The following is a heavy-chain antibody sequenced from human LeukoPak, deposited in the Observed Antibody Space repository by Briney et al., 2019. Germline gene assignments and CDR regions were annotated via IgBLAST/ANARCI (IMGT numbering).Heavy chain of an antibody. CDR2: ISGSGGST. Sequence: GGSLRLSCAASGFTFSSYGMSWVRQAPGKGLEWVSAISGSGGSTYYADSVKGRFTISRDNAKNSLYLQMNSLRAEDTALYHCARENRYYDSSGYVNWFDPWGQGTLVTVSS. D-gene: IGHD3-22*01. J-gene: IGHJ5*02. V-gene: IGHV3-23*01. CDR1: GFTFSSYG. CDR3: ARENRYYDSSGYVNWFDP.